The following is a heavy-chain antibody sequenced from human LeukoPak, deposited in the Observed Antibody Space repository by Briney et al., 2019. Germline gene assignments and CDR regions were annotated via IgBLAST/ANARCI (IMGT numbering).Heavy chain of an antibody. Sequence: GGSLRLSCAASGFTFSSYGMHWVRQAPGKGLEWVSGISGSGGSTNYADSVKGRFTISRDNSKSTLYLQMNSLRAEDTAVYYCAKDRKNIVVAIAAHNYWGQGTLVTVSS. CDR2: ISGSGGST. J-gene: IGHJ4*02. V-gene: IGHV3-23*01. D-gene: IGHD2-15*01. CDR1: GFTFSSYG. CDR3: AKDRKNIVVAIAAHNY.